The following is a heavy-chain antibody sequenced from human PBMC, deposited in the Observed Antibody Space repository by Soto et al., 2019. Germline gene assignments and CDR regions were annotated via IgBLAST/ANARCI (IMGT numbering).Heavy chain of an antibody. J-gene: IGHJ2*01. V-gene: IGHV3-7*01. Sequence: EVQLVESGRGLVQPGGSLRLSCAASGFTFSSYWMAWVRQAPGKGLEWVAYIRQDGNQIHYVDSVEGRFTISRDNAKNSLYLQMNSLRPEDTAVYYCARANYGGNSFWYFGLWGRGTLVTVSS. D-gene: IGHD4-17*01. CDR1: GFTFSSYW. CDR3: ARANYGGNSFWYFGL. CDR2: IRQDGNQI.